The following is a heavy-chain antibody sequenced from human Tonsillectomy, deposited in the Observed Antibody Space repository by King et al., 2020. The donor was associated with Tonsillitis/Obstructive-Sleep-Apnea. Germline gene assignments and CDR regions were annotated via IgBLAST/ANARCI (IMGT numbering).Heavy chain of an antibody. CDR3: ARYGSSGYIKYFDS. D-gene: IGHD6-13*01. Sequence: VQLVESGGGLVQPGGSLRLSCAASGFTFSSYWMSCVRQAPGKGLEWVANIKQDGSEKYYVDSVKGRFTISRNNAKNSLYLQMNSLRAEDTALYYCARYGSSGYIKYFDSWGQETLVTVS. CDR1: GFTFSSYW. CDR2: IKQDGSEK. V-gene: IGHV3-7*04. J-gene: IGHJ4*02.